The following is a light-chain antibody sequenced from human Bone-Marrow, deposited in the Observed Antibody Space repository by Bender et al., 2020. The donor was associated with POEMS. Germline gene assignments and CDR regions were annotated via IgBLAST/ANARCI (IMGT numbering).Light chain of an antibody. CDR1: SSDVGGSKF. V-gene: IGLV2-14*03. Sequence: QSALTQPASVSGSPGQSITISCTGTSSDVGGSKFVSWYQQLPGKAPKLVIYDVNNRPSGISNRFSGSTSGNTASLTISGLQSEDEADYYCAAWEDSLNGWVFGGGTKLTVL. CDR3: AAWEDSLNGWV. CDR2: DVN. J-gene: IGLJ3*02.